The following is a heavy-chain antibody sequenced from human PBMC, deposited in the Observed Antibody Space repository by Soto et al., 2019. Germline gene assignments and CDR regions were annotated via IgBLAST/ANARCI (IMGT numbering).Heavy chain of an antibody. CDR2: TYYSGST. Sequence: QVQLQESGPGLVKPSETLSLTCTVSGGSISSYYWSWIRQPPGKGLEWIGYTYYSGSTNYNPSLKSLVTKSADTSKNQFSPKLSSVTCTCLAVFYTAIDHGNRFDPWGQGTLVTVSS. CDR1: GGSISSYY. J-gene: IGHJ5*02. CDR3: AIDHGNRFDP. V-gene: IGHV4-59*01.